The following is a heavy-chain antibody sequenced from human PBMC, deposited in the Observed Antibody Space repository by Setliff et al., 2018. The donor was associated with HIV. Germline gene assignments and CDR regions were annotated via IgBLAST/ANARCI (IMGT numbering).Heavy chain of an antibody. CDR3: APRHHKYGFL. V-gene: IGHV4-59*11. Sequence: PSETLSLTCTVSGDSITGRWLSWIRQPPGKGLEWTGNIYHNGFANYNPSLKSRLTISVDTSKNQVSLTLSSVTAADTALYYCAPRHHKYGFLWGQGTLVTVSS. CDR1: GDSITGRW. CDR2: IYHNGFA. J-gene: IGHJ4*02. D-gene: IGHD3-10*01.